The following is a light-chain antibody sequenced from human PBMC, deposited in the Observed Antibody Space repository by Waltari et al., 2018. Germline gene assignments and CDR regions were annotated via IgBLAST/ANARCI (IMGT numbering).Light chain of an antibody. V-gene: IGLV2-14*03. CDR1: SSDVGGFNY. CDR2: DVS. J-gene: IGLJ3*02. CDR3: SSYTSTSTWV. Sequence: QSALAQPASVSGSPGQSISISCSGTSSDVGGFNYVSWYQQHPGRVPKLMIYDVSNRPSGVSDRFSGSKSANTASLTISGLQAEDEADYCCSSYTSTSTWVFGGGTKVTVL.